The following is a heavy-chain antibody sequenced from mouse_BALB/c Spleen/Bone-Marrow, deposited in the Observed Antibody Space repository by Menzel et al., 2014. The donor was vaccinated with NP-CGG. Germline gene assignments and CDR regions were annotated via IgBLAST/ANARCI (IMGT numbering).Heavy chain of an antibody. CDR3: AREGGYYDAMDY. V-gene: IGHV1S29*02. CDR1: GYTFTDYN. D-gene: IGHD2-2*01. J-gene: IGHJ4*01. Sequence: VQLKESGPELVKPGASVKISCKASGYTFTDYNMHWVKQSHGKSLEGIGYIYPYNGGTGYNQKFRSKATLTVDSSSSTAYMELRSLTSEDSAVYYCAREGGYYDAMDYWGQGTSVTVSS. CDR2: IYPYNGGT.